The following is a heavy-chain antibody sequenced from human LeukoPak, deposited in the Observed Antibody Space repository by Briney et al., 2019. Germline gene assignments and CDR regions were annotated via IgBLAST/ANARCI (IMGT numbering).Heavy chain of an antibody. Sequence: GGSLRLSCAASGLSFNTYWMTWVRQAPGKGLEWVANINQDGSEKNYVGSVKGRFTISRDSAKKSLYLQMNSLRAEDTAVYYCGRGPGHRSDYWGQGTLVTVSS. V-gene: IGHV3-7*05. CDR1: GLSFNTYW. CDR3: GRGPGHRSDY. CDR2: INQDGSEK. J-gene: IGHJ4*02.